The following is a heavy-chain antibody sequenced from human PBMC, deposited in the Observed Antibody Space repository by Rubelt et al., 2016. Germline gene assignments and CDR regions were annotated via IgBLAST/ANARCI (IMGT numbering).Heavy chain of an antibody. V-gene: IGHV7-4-1*02. CDR1: GYTFTSYA. CDR2: INTNTGNP. J-gene: IGHJ5*02. Sequence: QVQLVQSGSELKKPGASVKVSCKASGYTFTSYAMNWVRQAPGQGLEWMGWINTNTGNPTYAQGFTGRFVFSLDASVSTAYRQISSLKAEDTAVYYCARGVEMATPLLNWFDPWGQGTLVTVSS. CDR3: ARGVEMATPLLNWFDP. D-gene: IGHD5-24*01.